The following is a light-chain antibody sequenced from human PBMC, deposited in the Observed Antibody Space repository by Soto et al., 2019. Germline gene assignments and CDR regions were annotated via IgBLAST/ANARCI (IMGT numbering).Light chain of an antibody. V-gene: IGKV3-20*01. CDR2: GAS. CDR1: QGVSSSY. CDR3: QQYDNSFT. Sequence: EIVLAQLPGTPLLSPGERATVSCRASQGVSSSYLAWYQHKPGQAPRLLISGASNRAAGIPDRFSGSGSGTDFTLTISRLEPEDFAVYYCQQYDNSFTFGGGTKVDIK. J-gene: IGKJ4*01.